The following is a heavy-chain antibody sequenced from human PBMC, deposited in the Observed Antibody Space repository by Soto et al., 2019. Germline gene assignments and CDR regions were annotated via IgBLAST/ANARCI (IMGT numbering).Heavy chain of an antibody. V-gene: IGHV4-39*01. Sequence: SETLSLTCTVSGGSISSSSYYWGWIRQPPGKGLEWIGSIYYSGSTYYNPSLKSRVTISVDTSKNQFSLKLSSVTAADTAVFYVAGHQIGYSGYDCDYWGQGTLVTVSS. D-gene: IGHD5-12*01. CDR2: IYYSGST. CDR1: GGSISSSSYY. CDR3: AGHQIGYSGYDCDY. J-gene: IGHJ4*02.